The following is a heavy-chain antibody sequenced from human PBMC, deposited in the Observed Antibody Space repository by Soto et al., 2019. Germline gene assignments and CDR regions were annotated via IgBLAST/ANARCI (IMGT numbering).Heavy chain of an antibody. J-gene: IGHJ4*02. D-gene: IGHD6-13*01. Sequence: GGSLRLSCAASGFTFSSYAMSWVRQAPGKGLEWVSAISSGGTNTFYTDSVKGRFTISRDNSKNTLYLQMNSLRAEDTAVYYCAKAMSSGYFLGFFDYCAQGTLVTVSS. V-gene: IGHV3-23*01. CDR3: AKAMSSGYFLGFFDY. CDR2: ISSGGTNT. CDR1: GFTFSSYA.